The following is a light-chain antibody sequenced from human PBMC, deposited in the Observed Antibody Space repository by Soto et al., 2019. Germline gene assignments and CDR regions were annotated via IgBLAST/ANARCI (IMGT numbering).Light chain of an antibody. CDR1: SGYSNYK. CDR2: VGTGGIVG. CDR3: GADHGSGSNFVVV. Sequence: QSVLTQPPYASASLGASVTLTCTLSSGYSNYKVDWYQQRPGKGPRFVMRVGTGGIVGSKGDGIPDRFSVLGSGLNRYLTIKNIQEEDESDYHCGADHGSGSNFVVVFGGGTKLPV. J-gene: IGLJ2*01. V-gene: IGLV9-49*01.